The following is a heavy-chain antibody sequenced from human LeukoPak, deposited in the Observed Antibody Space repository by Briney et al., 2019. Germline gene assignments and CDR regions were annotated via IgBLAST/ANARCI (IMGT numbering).Heavy chain of an antibody. Sequence: SETLSLTCTVSGDSISSGGYYWSWIRQHPGKGLEWIGYIYYSVSSHYNPSLKSRVTISVDTSKNQFSLKLNSVTAADTAVYYCARVGHILTGYYQVDPWGQGTLVTVSS. CDR2: IYYSVSS. CDR1: GDSISSGGYY. J-gene: IGHJ5*02. CDR3: ARVGHILTGYYQVDP. V-gene: IGHV4-31*03. D-gene: IGHD3-9*01.